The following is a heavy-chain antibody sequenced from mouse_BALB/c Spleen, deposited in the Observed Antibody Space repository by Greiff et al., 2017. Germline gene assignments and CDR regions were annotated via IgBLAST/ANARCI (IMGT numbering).Heavy chain of an antibody. CDR1: GFTFSDYY. CDR3: ARDRGYGIPFAY. CDR2: ISDGGSYT. D-gene: IGHD2-1*01. Sequence: DVMLVESGGGLVKPGGSLKLSCAASGFTFSDYYMYWVRQTPEKRLEWVATISDGGSYTYYPDSVKGRFTISRDNAKNNLYLQMSSLKSEDTAMYYCARDRGYGIPFAYWGQGTLVTVSA. J-gene: IGHJ3*01. V-gene: IGHV5-4*02.